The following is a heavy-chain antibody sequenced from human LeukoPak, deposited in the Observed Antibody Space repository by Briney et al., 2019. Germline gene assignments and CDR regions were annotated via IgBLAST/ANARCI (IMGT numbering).Heavy chain of an antibody. CDR2: INAGNGNT. CDR1: GYTFTSYA. CDR3: ARDSQDISGLDP. D-gene: IGHD5-12*01. V-gene: IGHV1-3*01. Sequence: ASVKVSCKASGYTFTSYAVHWVRQALGQRLEWMGWINAGNGNTKYSQKFQGRVTITRDTSASTAYMELSSLRSEDTAVYYCARDSQDISGLDPWGQGTLVTVSS. J-gene: IGHJ5*02.